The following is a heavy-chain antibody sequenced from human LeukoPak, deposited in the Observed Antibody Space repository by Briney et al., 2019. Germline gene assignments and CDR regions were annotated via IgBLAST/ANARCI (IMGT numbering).Heavy chain of an antibody. V-gene: IGHV3-23*01. CDR1: GFTFSSYA. CDR3: ARDFLYSSGYGIDY. D-gene: IGHD3-22*01. Sequence: PGGSLRLSCAASGFTFSSYAMSWVRQAPGKGLEWVSAISGSGGSTYYADSVKGRFTISRDNSKNTLYLQMNSLRAEDTAVYYCARDFLYSSGYGIDYWGQGTLVTVSS. CDR2: ISGSGGST. J-gene: IGHJ4*02.